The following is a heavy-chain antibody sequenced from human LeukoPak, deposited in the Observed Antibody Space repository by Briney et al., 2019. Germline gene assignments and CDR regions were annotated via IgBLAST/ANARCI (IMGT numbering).Heavy chain of an antibody. V-gene: IGHV3-11*04. CDR1: GLTFSDYH. CDR3: ARGISPDP. Sequence: PGGSLRLSCAASGLTFSDYHMSWIRQAPGKGLEWVSHISDNGRTKYYANSVQGRFTVSRDNAKNSLYLQMNSLRAEDTAIYYCARGISPDPWGQGTLVTVSS. J-gene: IGHJ5*02. CDR2: ISDNGRTK. D-gene: IGHD2-15*01.